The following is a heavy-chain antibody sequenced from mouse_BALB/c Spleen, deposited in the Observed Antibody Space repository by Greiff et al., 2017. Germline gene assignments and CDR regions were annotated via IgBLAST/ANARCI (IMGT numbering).Heavy chain of an antibody. CDR1: GYSFTSYW. Sequence: VQLQQSGTVLARPGASVKMSCKASGYSFTSYWMHWVKQRPGQGLEWIGAIYPGNSDTSYNQKFKGKAKLTAVTSASTAYMELSSLTNEDSAVYYCTRRHYYGSSLDFDYWGQGTTLTVSS. CDR3: TRRHYYGSSLDFDY. J-gene: IGHJ2*01. CDR2: IYPGNSDT. D-gene: IGHD1-1*01. V-gene: IGHV1-5*01.